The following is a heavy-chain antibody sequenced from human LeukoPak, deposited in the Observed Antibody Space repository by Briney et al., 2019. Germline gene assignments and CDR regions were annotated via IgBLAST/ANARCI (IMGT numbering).Heavy chain of an antibody. J-gene: IGHJ4*02. V-gene: IGHV1-8*01. CDR3: AREASVDTATVIRWYYFDY. Sequence: GASVKVSCKASGYTFTSYDINWVRQATGQGLEWMGWMNPNSGNTGYAQEFQGRVTMTRDTSISTAYMELSRLRSDDTAVYYCAREASVDTATVIRWYYFDYWGQGTLVTVSS. D-gene: IGHD5-18*01. CDR2: MNPNSGNT. CDR1: GYTFTSYD.